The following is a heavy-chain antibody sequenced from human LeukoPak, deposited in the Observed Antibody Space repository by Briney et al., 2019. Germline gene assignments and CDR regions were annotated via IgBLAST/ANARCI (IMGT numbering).Heavy chain of an antibody. V-gene: IGHV5-51*01. CDR2: IYPGDSDT. CDR1: GYSFTSYW. D-gene: IGHD6-13*01. CDR3: ARRVSSWYENWFDP. J-gene: IGHJ5*02. Sequence: GGSLKISCKGSGYSFTSYWIGWVRQMPGKGLEWIGIIYPGDSDTRYSPSFQGQVTISADKSISTAYLQWSSLKASDTAMYYCARRVSSWYENWFDPWGQGTLVTVSS.